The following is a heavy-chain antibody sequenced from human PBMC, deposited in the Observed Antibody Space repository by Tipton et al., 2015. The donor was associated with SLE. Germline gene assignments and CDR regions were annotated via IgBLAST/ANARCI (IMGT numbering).Heavy chain of an antibody. CDR1: GGSFSSGGYF. CDR3: AREEVGVFDY. Sequence: TLSLTCTVSGGSFSSGGYFWSWIRQPPGKGLEWIGYIYYSGSTNYNPSLKSRVTISVDTSKNQFSLKLSSVTAADTAVYYCAREEVGVFDYWGQGTLVTVSS. V-gene: IGHV4-61*08. J-gene: IGHJ4*02. D-gene: IGHD3-10*01. CDR2: IYYSGST.